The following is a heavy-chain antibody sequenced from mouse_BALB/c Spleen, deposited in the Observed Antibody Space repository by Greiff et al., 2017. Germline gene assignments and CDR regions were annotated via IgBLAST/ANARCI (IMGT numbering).Heavy chain of an antibody. Sequence: VQLQQSGAELVRSGASVKLSCTASGFNIKDYYMHWVKQRPEQGLEWIGWIDPENGDTEYAPKFQGKATMTADTSSNTAYLLLSSLTSEDTAVYYCNAGGGNYDYWGQGTTLTVSS. CDR1: GFNIKDYY. CDR3: NAGGGNYDY. V-gene: IGHV14-4*02. CDR2: IDPENGDT. J-gene: IGHJ2*01. D-gene: IGHD2-1*01.